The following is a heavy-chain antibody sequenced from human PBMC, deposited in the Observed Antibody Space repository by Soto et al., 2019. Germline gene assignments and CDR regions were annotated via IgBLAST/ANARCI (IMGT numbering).Heavy chain of an antibody. V-gene: IGHV1-8*01. D-gene: IGHD3-3*01. CDR1: GYTFTSYD. CDR2: MNPNSGNT. CDR3: ARVRFASPPFRFWSGFCSGHVCYYYMDV. Sequence: GASVKVSCKASGYTFTSYDINWVRQATGQGLEWMGWMNPNSGNTGYAQKFQGRVTMTRNTSISTAYMELSSLRSEDTAVYYCARVRFASPPFRFWSGFCSGHVCYYYMDVWGKGATVTVSS. J-gene: IGHJ6*03.